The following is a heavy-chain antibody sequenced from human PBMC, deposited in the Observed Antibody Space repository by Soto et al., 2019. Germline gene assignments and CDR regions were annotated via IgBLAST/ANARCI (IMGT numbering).Heavy chain of an antibody. D-gene: IGHD3-22*01. V-gene: IGHV3-49*04. CDR2: ISSQAFGGTT. CDR1: GFTFDDYA. J-gene: IGHJ4*02. CDR3: AAVYFYDSSADYYFDY. Sequence: PGGSLRLSCTVSGFTFDDYAMSWVRQAPGKGLEWVGFISSQAFGGTTEYAASVEGRFTISTDESNTIAYLQMNSLKAADTAVYFCAAVYFYDSSADYYFDYWGQGTLVTVSS.